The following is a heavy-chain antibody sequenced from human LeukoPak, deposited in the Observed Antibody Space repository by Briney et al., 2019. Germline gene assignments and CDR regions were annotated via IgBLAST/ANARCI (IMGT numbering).Heavy chain of an antibody. CDR2: IYHSGST. CDR3: AARYFDWLLSPYYYGMDV. CDR1: GGSISSSNW. Sequence: SETLSLTCAVSGGSISSSNWWSWVRQPPGKGLEWIGEIYHSGSTNYNPSLKSRVTISVDKSKNQFSLKLSSATAADTAVYYCAARYFDWLLSPYYYGMDVWGKGTTVTVSS. J-gene: IGHJ6*04. D-gene: IGHD3-9*01. V-gene: IGHV4-4*02.